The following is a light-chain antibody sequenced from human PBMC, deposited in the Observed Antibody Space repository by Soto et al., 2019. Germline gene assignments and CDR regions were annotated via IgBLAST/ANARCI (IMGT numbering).Light chain of an antibody. V-gene: IGKV3-20*01. CDR2: GAS. CDR3: QHYGTSPPYT. J-gene: IGKJ2*01. Sequence: EIVLTQSPGTLSLSPGERATLSCRASQSVSSSSLAWYQQKPGQAPRLLIHGASTRATGIPYRFSGSGSGTDFTLIICRLEPEDFAVYFCQHYGTSPPYTFAQGTKVDIK. CDR1: QSVSSSS.